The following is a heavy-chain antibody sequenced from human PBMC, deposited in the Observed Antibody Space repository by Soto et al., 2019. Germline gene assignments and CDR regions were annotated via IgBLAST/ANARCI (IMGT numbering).Heavy chain of an antibody. CDR2: INPNSGDT. J-gene: IGHJ4*02. CDR1: GYTFTSYY. CDR3: ARQLAYCGGDCFTDPVDY. Sequence: QAQLVQSGAEVKKPGASVKVSCEASGYTFTSYYMHWVRQAPGQGLEWMGWINPNSGDTKYAQKFRGRVTMTRDTSITTAYMEGKMLTSDDTAVYYCARQLAYCGGDCFTDPVDYWGQGTLVAFSS. D-gene: IGHD2-21*02. V-gene: IGHV1-2*02.